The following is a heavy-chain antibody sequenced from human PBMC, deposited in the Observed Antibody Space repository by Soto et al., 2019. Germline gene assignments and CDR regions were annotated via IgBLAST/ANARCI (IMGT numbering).Heavy chain of an antibody. CDR2: IYSSGST. CDR3: ARRYGGGFDY. V-gene: IGHV4-59*08. CDR1: GGSISSYY. D-gene: IGHD3-10*01. J-gene: IGHJ4*02. Sequence: QVQLLESGPGLVKPSETLSLTCTVSGGSISSYYWSWIRQPPGKGLEWIGYIYSSGSTNDNPSLESRVTISVDTSKNQFSLKLSSVTAADTAVYYCARRYGGGFDYWGQGTLVTVSS.